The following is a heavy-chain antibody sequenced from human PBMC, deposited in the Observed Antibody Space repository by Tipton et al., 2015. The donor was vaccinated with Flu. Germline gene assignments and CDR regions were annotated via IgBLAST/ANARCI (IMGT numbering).Heavy chain of an antibody. Sequence: TLSLTCSVSRGSINSGSYYWSWIRQPAGKGLEWIGHIYSSGSTHYNPSLKSRVTMSVDTSKNQFSLTLSSVTAADTAVYYCARGCGYTYGCFDHWGQGTLVTVSS. V-gene: IGHV4-61*09. CDR3: ARGCGYTYGCFDH. CDR2: IYSSGST. D-gene: IGHD5-18*01. J-gene: IGHJ4*02. CDR1: RGSINSGSYY.